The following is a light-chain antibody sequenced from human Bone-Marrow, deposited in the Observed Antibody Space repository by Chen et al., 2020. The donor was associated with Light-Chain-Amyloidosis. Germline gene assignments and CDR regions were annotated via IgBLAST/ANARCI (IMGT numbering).Light chain of an antibody. V-gene: IGLV3-21*02. J-gene: IGLJ3*02. Sequence: SYVLTQPSSVSVAPGQTATIACGGNNIGSTSVHWYQKTPGQAPLLVVYDDSDRPSGIPERLSCSNSGNPATLSISRVGAGDEADYYWHAWDRSSDRPVFGGGTKLTVL. CDR1: NIGSTS. CDR2: DDS. CDR3: HAWDRSSDRPV.